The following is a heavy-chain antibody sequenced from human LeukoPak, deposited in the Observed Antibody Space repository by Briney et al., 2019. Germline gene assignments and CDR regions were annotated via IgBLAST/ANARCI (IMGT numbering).Heavy chain of an antibody. Sequence: SETLSLTCTVSGGSINSNNYYWGWIRQPPGKGLEWIGTIYYSGSTYYNPSLKSRVTISVDTSKNQFSLKLSPVTAADTAVYYCAGRFLEWLLDYWGQGTLVTVSS. D-gene: IGHD3-3*01. CDR1: GGSINSNNYY. J-gene: IGHJ4*02. V-gene: IGHV4-39*01. CDR3: AGRFLEWLLDY. CDR2: IYYSGST.